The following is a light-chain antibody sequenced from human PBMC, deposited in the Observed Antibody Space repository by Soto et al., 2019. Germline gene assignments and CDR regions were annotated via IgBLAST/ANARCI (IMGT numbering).Light chain of an antibody. CDR1: QSIDTW. Sequence: IQMTQSPATLAASVGDRVSITCRASQSIDTWLAWYQQKAGKAPNLLIYKASRLESGVPSRFSGSGSGTEFTLTISSLQPEDFASYFCLQYDSYPGTFGQGTKVDIK. J-gene: IGKJ1*01. V-gene: IGKV1-5*03. CDR3: LQYDSYPGT. CDR2: KAS.